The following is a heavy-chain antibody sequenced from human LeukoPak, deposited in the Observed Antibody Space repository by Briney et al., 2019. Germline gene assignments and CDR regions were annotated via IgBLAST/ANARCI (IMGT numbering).Heavy chain of an antibody. CDR1: GYTFTGYY. D-gene: IGHD3-10*01. J-gene: IGHJ6*03. CDR2: LDPNSGDT. Sequence: VASVKVSCKASGYTFTGYYIHWVRQAPGQGPEWMGWLDPNSGDTKYTQKFQDRVTMTRDTSITTVYMELRRLRSDDTAVYYCATPGGTWFGEYYYYMDVWGTGTTVTVSS. CDR3: ATPGGTWFGEYYYYMDV. V-gene: IGHV1-2*02.